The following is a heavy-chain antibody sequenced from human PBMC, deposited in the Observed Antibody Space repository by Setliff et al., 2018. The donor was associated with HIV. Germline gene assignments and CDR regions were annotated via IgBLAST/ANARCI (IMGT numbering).Heavy chain of an antibody. D-gene: IGHD5-12*01. CDR2: FDPEDGET. CDR3: ARDVHYCDTMSCYGGDFDY. V-gene: IGHV1-24*01. CDR1: GYTLTEVS. J-gene: IGHJ4*02. Sequence: ASVKVSCKVSGYTLTEVSIHWVRQAPGKGLEWMGYFDPEDGETVHAQKFQGRVTMTEDTSTDTAYMELSGLRSEDTAVYYCARDVHYCDTMSCYGGDFDYWGQGTLVTVSS.